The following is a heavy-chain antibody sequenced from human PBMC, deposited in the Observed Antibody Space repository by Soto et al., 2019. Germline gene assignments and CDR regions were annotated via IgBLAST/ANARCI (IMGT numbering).Heavy chain of an antibody. J-gene: IGHJ6*02. CDR1: GYTFTSYG. V-gene: IGHV1-18*01. Sequence: ASVKVSCKASGYTFTSYGISWVRQAPGQGLEWMGWISAYNGNTNYAQKLQGRVTMTTDTSTSTAYMELRSLRSDDTAVYYCARSGHSSSWTPRAHNYYYYGMDVWGQGTTVTVSS. CDR3: ARSGHSSSWTPRAHNYYYYGMDV. CDR2: ISAYNGNT. D-gene: IGHD6-13*01.